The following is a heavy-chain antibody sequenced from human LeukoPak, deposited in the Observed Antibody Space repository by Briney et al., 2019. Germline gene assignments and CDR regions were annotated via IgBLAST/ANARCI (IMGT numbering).Heavy chain of an antibody. CDR2: ISSNGGST. V-gene: IGHV3-64*01. D-gene: IGHD6-13*01. Sequence: SGVSLTLSCAASGFTFSSYAMHWVRQAPGKGLEYVSAISSNGGSTYYANSVKGRFTISRDNSKNTLYLQMGSLRAEDMAVYYCARAMIGRGYSSSWTPNDAFDIWGQGTMVTVSS. J-gene: IGHJ3*02. CDR3: ARAMIGRGYSSSWTPNDAFDI. CDR1: GFTFSSYA.